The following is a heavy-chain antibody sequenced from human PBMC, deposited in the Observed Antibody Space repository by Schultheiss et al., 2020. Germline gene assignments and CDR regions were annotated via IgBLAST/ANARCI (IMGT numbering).Heavy chain of an antibody. CDR3: ARDGGYSYGENTDAFDI. CDR2: IKQDGSEK. D-gene: IGHD5-18*01. Sequence: GSLRLSCAASGFTFSSYWMSWVRQAPGKGLEWVANIKQDGSEKYYVDSVKGRFTISRDNAKNSLYLQMNSLRAEDTAVYYCARDGGYSYGENTDAFDIWGQGTMVTVSS. CDR1: GFTFSSYW. V-gene: IGHV3-7*03. J-gene: IGHJ3*02.